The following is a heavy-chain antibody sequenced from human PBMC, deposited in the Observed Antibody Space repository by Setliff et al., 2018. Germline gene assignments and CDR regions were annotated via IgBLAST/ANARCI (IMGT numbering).Heavy chain of an antibody. V-gene: IGHV1-18*01. J-gene: IGHJ4*02. Sequence: VASVKVSCKASGYTFTDYGVSWVRQAPGQGLEWVGWISPYNGKAYSAPKFQGRVILTTDTSTATAYMDLRSLRSDDTAVYYCSRLVRFCTATVRQRLSGDDYWGQGTLVTVSS. CDR3: SRLVRFCTATVRQRLSGDDY. D-gene: IGHD2-21*02. CDR1: GYTFTDYG. CDR2: ISPYNGKA.